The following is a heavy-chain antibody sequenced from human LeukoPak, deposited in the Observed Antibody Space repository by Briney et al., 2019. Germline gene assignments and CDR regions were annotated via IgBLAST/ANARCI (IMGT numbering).Heavy chain of an antibody. CDR2: ISSSSSYI. D-gene: IGHD2-15*01. J-gene: IGHJ4*02. Sequence: GGSLRLSCAASGFTFSSYSMNWVRQAPGKGLEWVSSISSSSSYIYYADSVKGRFTISRDNAKNSLYLQMNSLRAEDTAVYYCASGERGYCSGGSCYAVYWGQGTLVTVSS. V-gene: IGHV3-21*01. CDR1: GFTFSSYS. CDR3: ASGERGYCSGGSCYAVY.